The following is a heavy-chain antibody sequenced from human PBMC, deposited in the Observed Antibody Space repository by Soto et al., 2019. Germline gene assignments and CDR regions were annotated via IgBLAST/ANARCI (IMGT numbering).Heavy chain of an antibody. J-gene: IGHJ3*02. CDR3: ASKKLGDCTGGRCPHDAFDI. Sequence: PREALKISRKGSGGKFSNHWVSWVGQMPRKGLEWLGRIDPSDSYTNFSPSFQGHVTISADKSISTAYLQWSSLKASDTALYFCASKKLGDCTGGRCPHDAFDIWGQGTLVTVSS. CDR2: IDPSDSYT. V-gene: IGHV5-10-1*01. D-gene: IGHD2-15*01. CDR1: GGKFSNHW.